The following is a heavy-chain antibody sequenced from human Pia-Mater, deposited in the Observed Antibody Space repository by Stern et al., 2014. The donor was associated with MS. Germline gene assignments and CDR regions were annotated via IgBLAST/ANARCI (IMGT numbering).Heavy chain of an antibody. J-gene: IGHJ4*02. D-gene: IGHD1-26*01. CDR3: ALRRSYYVY. CDR1: GDTFSSYA. V-gene: IGHV1-69*05. CDR2: LIPFFGAA. Sequence: VQLVQSGAEVKKPGSSVKVSCKASGDTFSSYALSWVRQAPGQGLAWMGGLIPFFGAASYAQKFQGRVKITPEETTGTAFPETSSLTSEDTAVYYCALRRSYYVYWGQGTLVTVSS.